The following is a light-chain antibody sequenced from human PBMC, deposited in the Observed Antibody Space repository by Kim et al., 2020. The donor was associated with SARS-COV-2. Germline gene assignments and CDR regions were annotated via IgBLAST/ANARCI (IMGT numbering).Light chain of an antibody. CDR1: QSVDSSF. J-gene: IGKJ1*01. Sequence: EIVLTQSPGSLSLSPGERATLSCGTSQSVDSSFIGWYQQKPGQSPRLLIYGASFRASGIPDRFSGTGSGTDFSLTIRRLEPDDFAVYYCQLYGASPGTFGQGTKVDIK. CDR2: GAS. V-gene: IGKV3-20*01. CDR3: QLYGASPGT.